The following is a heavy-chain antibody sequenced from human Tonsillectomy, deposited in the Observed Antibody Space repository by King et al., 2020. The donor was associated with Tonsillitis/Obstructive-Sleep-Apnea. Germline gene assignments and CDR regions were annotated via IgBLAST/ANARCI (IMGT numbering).Heavy chain of an antibody. V-gene: IGHV3-23*04. Sequence: VQLVESGGGLVQPGGSLRLSCAASGFTFNTYAMSWVRQAPGKGLEWVSAISSSGGSTYYADPVKGRFTISRDNSKNTLYLQMNSLRAEDTAVYYCAKNDYDSSGPRYFYYYMDVWGRGNTVTVSS. CDR1: GFTFNTYA. CDR2: ISSSGGST. J-gene: IGHJ6*03. D-gene: IGHD3-22*01. CDR3: AKNDYDSSGPRYFYYYMDV.